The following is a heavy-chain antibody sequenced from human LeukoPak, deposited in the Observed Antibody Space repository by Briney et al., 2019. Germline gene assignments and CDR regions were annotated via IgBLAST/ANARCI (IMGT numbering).Heavy chain of an antibody. Sequence: GGSLRLSCAASGFTFSSYEMNWVRQAPGKGLEWVSYISSSGSTIYYADSVKGRFTISGDNAKNSLYLQMNSLRAEDTAVYYCARGVVDYYFDYWGRGTLVTVSS. V-gene: IGHV3-48*03. D-gene: IGHD2-21*01. CDR2: ISSSGSTI. J-gene: IGHJ4*02. CDR1: GFTFSSYE. CDR3: ARGVVDYYFDY.